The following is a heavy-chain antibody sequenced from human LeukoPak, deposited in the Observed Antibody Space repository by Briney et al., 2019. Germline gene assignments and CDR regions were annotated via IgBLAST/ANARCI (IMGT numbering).Heavy chain of an antibody. CDR3: ARGSFGYDSSGYYLYYYYYYGMDV. J-gene: IGHJ6*02. D-gene: IGHD3-22*01. V-gene: IGHV3-21*01. CDR1: GFTFSSYS. CDR2: ISSSSSYI. Sequence: PGGSLRLSCAASGFTFSSYSMNWVRQAPGKGLEWVSSISSSSSYIYYADSVKGRFTISRDNAKNSLYLQMNSLSAEDTAVYYCARGSFGYDSSGYYLYYYYYYGMDVWGQGTTVTVSS.